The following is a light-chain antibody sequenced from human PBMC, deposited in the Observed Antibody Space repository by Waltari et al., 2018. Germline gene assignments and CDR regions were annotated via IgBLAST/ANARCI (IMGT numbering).Light chain of an antibody. J-gene: IGLJ3*02. CDR1: SGHRRTV. Sequence: QLVLTQSPSASASLGAPVKLTCTPSSGHRRTVIPGPQQQAETGPRYLMKVNSDGSHSKGDKIPDRFSGSSSGAERYLTISNLQSEDEADYYCQTGGHGTWVFGGGTKLTVL. CDR3: QTGGHGTWV. CDR2: VNSDGSH. V-gene: IGLV4-69*01.